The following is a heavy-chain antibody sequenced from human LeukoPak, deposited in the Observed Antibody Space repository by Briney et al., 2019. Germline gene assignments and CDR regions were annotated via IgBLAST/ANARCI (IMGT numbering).Heavy chain of an antibody. Sequence: SETLSLTCTVSGGSISSSSYYWGWIRQPPGKGLEWIGSIYYSGSTYYNPSLKSRVTISVDTSKNQFSLKLSSVTAADTAVYYCARKGRSGGSPNWFDPWGQGTLVTVSS. D-gene: IGHD2-15*01. V-gene: IGHV4-39*07. J-gene: IGHJ5*02. CDR2: IYYSGST. CDR1: GGSISSSSYY. CDR3: ARKGRSGGSPNWFDP.